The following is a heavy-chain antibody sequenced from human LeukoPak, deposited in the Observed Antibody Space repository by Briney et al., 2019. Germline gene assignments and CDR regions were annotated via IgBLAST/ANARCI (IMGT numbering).Heavy chain of an antibody. CDR3: ARDGPLRFLEWFLDY. J-gene: IGHJ4*02. V-gene: IGHV3-11*01. D-gene: IGHD3-3*01. CDR2: ISSSGSTI. CDR1: GFTFSDYY. Sequence: PGGPLRLSCAASGFTFSDYYMSWIRQAPGKGLEWVSYISSSGSTIYYADSVKGRFTISRDNAKNSLYLQMNSLRAEDTAVYYCARDGPLRFLEWFLDYWGQGTLVTVSS.